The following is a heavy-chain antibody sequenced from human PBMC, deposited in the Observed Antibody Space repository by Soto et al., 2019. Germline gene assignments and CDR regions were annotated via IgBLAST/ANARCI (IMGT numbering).Heavy chain of an antibody. V-gene: IGHV4-59*01. CDR3: AREGGGPAAAGTSRIYWYFDL. CDR2: IYYTGST. J-gene: IGHJ2*01. CDR1: GGSFGSYY. Sequence: PSETLSLTCTVSGGSFGSYYWSWIRQPPGKGLEWIGYIYYTGSTNYNPSLKSRVTISVDTSKNQFSLKLSSVTAADTAVYYCAREGGGPAAAGTSRIYWYFDLWGRGTLVTVSS. D-gene: IGHD6-13*01.